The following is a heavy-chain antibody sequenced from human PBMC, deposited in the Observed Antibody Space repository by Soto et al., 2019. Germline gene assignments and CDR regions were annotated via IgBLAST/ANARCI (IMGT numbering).Heavy chain of an antibody. Sequence: PSETLSLTCAVSDSFIRSYYWSWIRQPPGKGLEWIGHIYYSGSTNYNPSLKSRVTISVDTSKNQFSLKLSSVTAADTAVYYCARDAYCSGGSCYYMDVWGKGTTVTVSS. CDR1: DSFIRSYY. J-gene: IGHJ6*03. CDR3: ARDAYCSGGSCYYMDV. CDR2: IYYSGST. V-gene: IGHV4-59*01. D-gene: IGHD2-15*01.